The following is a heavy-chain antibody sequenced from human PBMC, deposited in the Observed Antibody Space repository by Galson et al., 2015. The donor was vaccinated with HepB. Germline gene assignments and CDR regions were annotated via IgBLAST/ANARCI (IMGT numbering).Heavy chain of an antibody. J-gene: IGHJ4*02. CDR1: GFTFSSYW. Sequence: SLRLSCAASGFTFSSYWMTWVRQAPGKGLEWVANIKQDGSETYYVDSVKGRFTISRDNPKNLLYLQMNSLRAEDTAVYYCARPFGGDDYWGQGTLVTVSS. D-gene: IGHD3-10*01. CDR2: IKQDGSET. CDR3: ARPFGGDDY. V-gene: IGHV3-7*01.